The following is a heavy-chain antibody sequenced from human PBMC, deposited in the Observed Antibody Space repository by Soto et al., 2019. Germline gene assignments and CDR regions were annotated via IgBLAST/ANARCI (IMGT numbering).Heavy chain of an antibody. CDR3: ARSLYSGSHTNWFDP. Sequence: SEILCLSCSGSGGSISRYYWSGSRQPPGKGLEYIGYIYYSGSTNYNPSLKSRVTISVDTSKKQFSLKLSSVTAADTAVYYCARSLYSGSHTNWFDPWGQGTLVTVSS. CDR1: GGSISRYY. J-gene: IGHJ5*02. CDR2: IYYSGST. V-gene: IGHV4-59*01. D-gene: IGHD1-26*01.